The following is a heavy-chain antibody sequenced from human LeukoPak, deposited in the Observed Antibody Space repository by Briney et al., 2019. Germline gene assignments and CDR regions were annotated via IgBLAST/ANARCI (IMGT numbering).Heavy chain of an antibody. Sequence: GGSLRLSCTASKFTFSTYAMHWVRRAPGKGLEWVAAISYDGTNKYYADSVKGRINISRDNSKNTVYLQMSNVTAEDTAMYHCARDRGGSGWYYLDYWGQGTLVTVSS. CDR1: KFTFSTYA. V-gene: IGHV3-30-3*01. CDR3: ARDRGGSGWYYLDY. D-gene: IGHD6-19*01. CDR2: ISYDGTNK. J-gene: IGHJ4*02.